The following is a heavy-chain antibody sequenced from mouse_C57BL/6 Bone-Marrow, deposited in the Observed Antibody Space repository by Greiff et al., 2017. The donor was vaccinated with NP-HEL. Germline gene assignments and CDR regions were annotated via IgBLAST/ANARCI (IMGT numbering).Heavy chain of an antibody. CDR3: AKSPWFAY. J-gene: IGHJ3*01. CDR2: IWGVGST. CDR1: GFSLTSSG. Sequence: QVQLKESGPGLVAPSQSLSITCTVSGFSLTSSGVDWVRQSPGKGLAWMGVIWGVGSTNYNSALKSRLIIINDSSKIQVFFKMSSLQTDDTAMYYCAKSPWFAYWGQGTLVTVSA. V-gene: IGHV2-6*01.